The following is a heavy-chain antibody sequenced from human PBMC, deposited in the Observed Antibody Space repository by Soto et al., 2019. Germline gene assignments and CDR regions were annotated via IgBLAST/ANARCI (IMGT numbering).Heavy chain of an antibody. CDR2: IYPGDSDT. J-gene: IGHJ4*02. D-gene: IGHD2-2*01. V-gene: IGHV5-51*01. CDR3: ARDDCSGTTCYEFDY. Sequence: ESLKISCKGSGYRFTNYWIGWVRQMPGKGLEWMGIIYPGDSDTRYSPSFQGQVTISADKSINTAYLQWSSLKASDTAMYYCARDDCSGTTCYEFDYWGQGTLVTVSS. CDR1: GYRFTNYW.